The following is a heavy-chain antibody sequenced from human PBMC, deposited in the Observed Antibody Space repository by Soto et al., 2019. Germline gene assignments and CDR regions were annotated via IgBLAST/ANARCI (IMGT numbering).Heavy chain of an antibody. CDR2: LTWNSASI. V-gene: IGHV3-9*01. Sequence: EVQLVESGGGLVQPGRSLRLSCAASGFRFADYTMHWVRQAPGKGLEWVSGLTWNSASIAYADSVKGRFTISRDNAKNSLYLQMNSLRAGDTAFYFFAKGAISGTLNLFDPWGQGTLVTVSS. D-gene: IGHD6-13*01. CDR3: AKGAISGTLNLFDP. J-gene: IGHJ5*02. CDR1: GFRFADYT.